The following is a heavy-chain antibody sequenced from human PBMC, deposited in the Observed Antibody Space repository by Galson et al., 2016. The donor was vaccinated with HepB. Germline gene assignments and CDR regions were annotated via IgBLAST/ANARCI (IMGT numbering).Heavy chain of an antibody. CDR1: GFTFSAYS. CDR3: ARDHYSWNEVGQGGTQFDY. Sequence: SLRLSCAASGFTFSAYSMNWVRQAPGKGLEWVSSISSSSSYIYYADSVRGRFTISRDNAKNSLYLQMNSLRAGDTAVYYCARDHYSWNEVGQGGTQFDYWGQGTLVTVSS. J-gene: IGHJ4*02. V-gene: IGHV3-21*01. CDR2: ISSSSSYI. D-gene: IGHD1-1*01.